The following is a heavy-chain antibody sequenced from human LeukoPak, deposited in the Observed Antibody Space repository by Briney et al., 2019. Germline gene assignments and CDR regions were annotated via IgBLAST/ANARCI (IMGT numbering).Heavy chain of an antibody. CDR1: GFTFSSYS. Sequence: GGSLRLSCAASGFTFSSYSMNWVRQAPGKGLEWVSSISSSSNYIYYADSVKGRFTISRDNAKNSLYLQMNSLRAEDTGVYYCARFLLAAAGHETGYWGQGTLVTVSS. CDR2: ISSSSNYI. CDR3: ARFLLAAAGHETGY. J-gene: IGHJ4*02. V-gene: IGHV3-21*01. D-gene: IGHD6-13*01.